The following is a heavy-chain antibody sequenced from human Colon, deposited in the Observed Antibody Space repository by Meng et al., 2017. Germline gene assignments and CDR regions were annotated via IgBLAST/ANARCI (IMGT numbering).Heavy chain of an antibody. Sequence: QVQLQESGPGLVKPSETLSLTCAVSGGSISNLYYSWLRQPPGKGLEWVGYIYSGGHINYNPSLKSRATISIDTSKNQLSLNLTSVTADDTAVYYCARNWVGGGLLFDHWGQGTLVTVSS. J-gene: IGHJ4*02. CDR1: GGSISNLY. CDR2: IYSGGHI. V-gene: IGHV4-59*11. D-gene: IGHD3-16*01. CDR3: ARNWVGGGLLFDH.